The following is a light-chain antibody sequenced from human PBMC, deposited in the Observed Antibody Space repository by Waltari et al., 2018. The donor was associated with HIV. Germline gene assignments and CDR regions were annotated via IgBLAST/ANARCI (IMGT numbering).Light chain of an antibody. V-gene: IGLV1-47*01. CDR3: AAWDDGLSGVI. CDR1: SFNIGSNY. Sequence: QSLLTQPPSASGTPGQRVTISCSGSSFNIGSNYVFWYQQLPGTAPKLLIYRNNQRPSGVPYRFSGSKSGTSASLAISGLRSEDEADYYCAAWDDGLSGVIFGGGTKLTVL. J-gene: IGLJ2*01. CDR2: RNN.